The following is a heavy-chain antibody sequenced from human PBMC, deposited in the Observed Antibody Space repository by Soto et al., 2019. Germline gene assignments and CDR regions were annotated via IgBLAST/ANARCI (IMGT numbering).Heavy chain of an antibody. Sequence: QVQLQESGPGLVKPSQTLSLTCTVSGGSISSGGYYWSWIRQHPGKGLERIGYIYYSESTYYNPSLMSRVTISVDPSKNQFSLKLSSVTAADTAVYYCARNRYFDWLSPFDYWGQGTLVTVSS. CDR3: ARNRYFDWLSPFDY. D-gene: IGHD3-9*01. CDR1: GGSISSGGYY. V-gene: IGHV4-31*03. J-gene: IGHJ4*02. CDR2: IYYSEST.